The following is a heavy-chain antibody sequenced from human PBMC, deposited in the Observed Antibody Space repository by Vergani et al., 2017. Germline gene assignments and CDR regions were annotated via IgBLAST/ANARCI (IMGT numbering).Heavy chain of an antibody. CDR3: ASSDLYYYGSGREPY. J-gene: IGHJ4*02. CDR2: ISPDGRTT. D-gene: IGHD3-10*01. CDR1: GFSFRTFS. V-gene: IGHV3-74*03. Sequence: DVDLVESGGGFVQPGGSRRLSCAASGFSFRTFSMFWVRQPPGKGLAWVSKISPDGRTTEYADSVRGRFTISRDNANSMLYFQMNSLRDEDTAVYYCASSDLYYYGSGREPYWGQGTLVTVSS.